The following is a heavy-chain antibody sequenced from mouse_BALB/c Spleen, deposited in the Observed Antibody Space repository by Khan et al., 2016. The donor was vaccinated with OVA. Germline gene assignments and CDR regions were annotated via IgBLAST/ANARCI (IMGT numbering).Heavy chain of an antibody. D-gene: IGHD2-14*01. V-gene: IGHV2-6-4*01. CDR3: AKAYYRYDGYYAMDY. CDR1: GFSLSRYN. J-gene: IGHJ4*01. Sequence: QMQLEESGPGLVAPSQSLSITCTVSGFSLSRYNIHWVRQPPGKGLEWLGMIWGGGGTDYNSTLKSRLSIRKDNSQSQVLLKMNSLQTNDTAMYYGAKAYYRYDGYYAMDYWGQGTSVTVSS. CDR2: IWGGGGT.